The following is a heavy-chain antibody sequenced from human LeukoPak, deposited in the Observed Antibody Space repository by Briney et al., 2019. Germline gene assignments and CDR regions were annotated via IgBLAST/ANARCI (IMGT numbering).Heavy chain of an antibody. J-gene: IGHJ4*02. CDR1: GFIFNTSA. CDR2: ITGSDDSS. V-gene: IGHV3-23*01. Sequence: GGSLRLSCVASGFIFNTSAMTWVRQAPGKGLEWVSTITGSDDSSFYANSVKGRFTISRDTSKNTVFLHMTSLRAEDTAVYYCTKFDNWGQGVLVIVSS. CDR3: TKFDN.